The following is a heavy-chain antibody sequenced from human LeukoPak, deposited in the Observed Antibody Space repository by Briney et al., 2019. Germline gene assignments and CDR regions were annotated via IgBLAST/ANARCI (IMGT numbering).Heavy chain of an antibody. CDR1: GGFISSYY. J-gene: IGHJ4*02. Sequence: SETLSLTCTVSGGFISSYYWSWIRQPPGKGLEWIGYIYYTGTTNYNPSLKSRVTISVDTSKNRFSLKLSSVTAADTAVYYCATRRVGAAYFDYWGQGTPVTVSS. CDR2: IYYTGTT. CDR3: ATRRVGAAYFDY. D-gene: IGHD1-26*01. V-gene: IGHV4-59*01.